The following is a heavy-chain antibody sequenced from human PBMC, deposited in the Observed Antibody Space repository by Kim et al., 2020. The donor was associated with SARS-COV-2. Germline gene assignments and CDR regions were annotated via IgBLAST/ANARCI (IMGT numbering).Heavy chain of an antibody. CDR1: GGTFSSYA. Sequence: SVKVSCKASGGTFSSYAISWVRQAPGQGLEWMGGIIPIFGTANYAQKFQGRVTITADESTSTAYMELSSLRSEDTAVYYCARSREIPDSSAPQYYFDYWGQGTLVTVSS. J-gene: IGHJ4*02. CDR3: ARSREIPDSSAPQYYFDY. CDR2: IIPIFGTA. V-gene: IGHV1-69*13. D-gene: IGHD3-22*01.